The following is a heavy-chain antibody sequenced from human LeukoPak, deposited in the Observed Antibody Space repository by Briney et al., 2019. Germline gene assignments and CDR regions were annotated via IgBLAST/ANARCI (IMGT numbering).Heavy chain of an antibody. V-gene: IGHV3-21*01. CDR1: GFTFSSYS. Sequence: GGSLRLSCAASGFTFSSYSMNWVRQAPGKGLEWVSSISSSSSYIYYADSVKGRFTISRDNAKNSLYLQMNSLRAEDTAVYYCARGPEGDWFDPWGQGTLVTVSS. J-gene: IGHJ5*02. CDR3: ARGPEGDWFDP. CDR2: ISSSSSYI.